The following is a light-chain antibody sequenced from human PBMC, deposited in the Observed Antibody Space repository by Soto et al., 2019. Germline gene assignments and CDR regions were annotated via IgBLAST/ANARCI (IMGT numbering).Light chain of an antibody. CDR3: QRRGDWPLYS. J-gene: IGKJ2*03. Sequence: EIVLTQSPATLSLSPGERATLSCRASQSVGTNLAWYQQKPGQAPRVLIYDASDRATGIPARFSGSGSGTDFTLTISSLEPEDFAVSYCQRRGDWPLYSFGQGTKLEIK. CDR2: DAS. CDR1: QSVGTN. V-gene: IGKV3-11*01.